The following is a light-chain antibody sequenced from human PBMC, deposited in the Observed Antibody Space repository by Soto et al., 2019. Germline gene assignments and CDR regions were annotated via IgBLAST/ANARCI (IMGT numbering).Light chain of an antibody. J-gene: IGKJ1*01. V-gene: IGKV1-9*01. CDR1: QGISSY. CDR2: AAS. Sequence: DIQLTQSPSFLSASVGDRVTITCRASQGISSYLAWYQQKPGKAPKLLIYAASTLQSGVPSRFSGSGSGTEFPLTISSLQPEDFATYYCQQLNSYPQAFGQGTKVEIK. CDR3: QQLNSYPQA.